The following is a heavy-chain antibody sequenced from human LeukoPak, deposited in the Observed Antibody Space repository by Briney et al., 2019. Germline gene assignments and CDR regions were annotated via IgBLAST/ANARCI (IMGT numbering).Heavy chain of an antibody. Sequence: SETLSLTCTVSGGSISSCYWSWIRQPPGKGLEWIGYIYYSGSTNYNPSLKSRVTISVDTSKNQFSLKLSSVTAADTAVYYCAILSLYCSSTSCYLGHFDYWGQGTLVTVSS. CDR1: GGSISSCY. CDR3: AILSLYCSSTSCYLGHFDY. CDR2: IYYSGST. V-gene: IGHV4-59*01. J-gene: IGHJ4*02. D-gene: IGHD2-2*01.